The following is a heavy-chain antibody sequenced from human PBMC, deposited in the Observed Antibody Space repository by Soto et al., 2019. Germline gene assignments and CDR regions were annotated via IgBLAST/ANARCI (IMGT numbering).Heavy chain of an antibody. CDR1: TYTFTTYS. D-gene: IGHD3-10*01. CDR2: INPSGGST. V-gene: IGHV1-46*01. Sequence: RASVKVSCKASTYTFTTYSFHWVRQAPGQGLEWMGIINPSGGSTRYAQKFQGRVTMTSDTSTGTVYMELRSLRSEDTAMYYCARSRGVPHNFDNWGQGTLVTVS. CDR3: ARSRGVPHNFDN. J-gene: IGHJ4*02.